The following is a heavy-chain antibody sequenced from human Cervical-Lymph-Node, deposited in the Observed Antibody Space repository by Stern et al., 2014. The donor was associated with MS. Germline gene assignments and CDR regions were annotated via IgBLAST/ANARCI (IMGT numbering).Heavy chain of an antibody. CDR2: IDWDDDK. V-gene: IGHV2-70*04. CDR3: ARSPPYYEFWNDYYYFDY. D-gene: IGHD3-3*01. CDR1: GFSLSTSGMR. J-gene: IGHJ4*02. Sequence: QITLKESGPALVQPTQTLTLTCTFSGFSLSTSGMRVSWIRQPPGKALEWLARIDWDDDKFYSTYLKTRLTITKDTSKNQVVLTMTNMDPVDTATYYCARSPPYYEFWNDYYYFDYWGQGTLVAVSS.